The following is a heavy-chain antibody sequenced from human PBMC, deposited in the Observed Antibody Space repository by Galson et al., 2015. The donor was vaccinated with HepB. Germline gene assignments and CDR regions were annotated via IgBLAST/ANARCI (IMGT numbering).Heavy chain of an antibody. CDR3: ARDAVPLGSGSELRDPFDV. D-gene: IGHD3-10*01. V-gene: IGHV3-30*04. CDR2: ISYDGSNK. Sequence: SLRLSCAASGFTFRSYGLHWVRQAPGKGLQWVAFISYDGSNKYYADSVKGRFTISRENSKNTLYLQMNSLRAEDTAVYYCARDAVPLGSGSELRDPFDVWGLGTMVTVSS. J-gene: IGHJ3*01. CDR1: GFTFRSYG.